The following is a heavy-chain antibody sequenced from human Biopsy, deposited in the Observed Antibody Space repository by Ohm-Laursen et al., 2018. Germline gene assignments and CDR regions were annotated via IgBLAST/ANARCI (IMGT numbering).Heavy chain of an antibody. V-gene: IGHV4-34*01. D-gene: IGHD5-12*01. CDR2: INHSSII. CDR1: GRALRGYY. CDR3: WRGGHSGYEFWYFDL. J-gene: IGHJ2*01. Sequence: LSLTCGVSGRALRGYYWMGVRQSPGKGLEWIGDINHSSIIKYNPSLKSRLTISADTSKNQFSLKMTSVTAADTAVYFCWRGGHSGYEFWYFDLWGRGTLVTVSS.